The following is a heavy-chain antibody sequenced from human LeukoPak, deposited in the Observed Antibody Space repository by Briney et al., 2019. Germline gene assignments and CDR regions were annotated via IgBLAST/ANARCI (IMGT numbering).Heavy chain of an antibody. Sequence: GGSVKVSCKVSGYTFTGYYMHWVRQAPGQGLEWMGWINPNSGGTNYAQKFQGRVTVTRDTSISTAYMELSRLRSDDTAVYYCARTPRGYGYLNLGYWGQGTLVTVS. CDR2: INPNSGGT. V-gene: IGHV1-2*02. D-gene: IGHD5-18*01. CDR1: GYTFTGYY. J-gene: IGHJ4*02. CDR3: ARTPRGYGYLNLGY.